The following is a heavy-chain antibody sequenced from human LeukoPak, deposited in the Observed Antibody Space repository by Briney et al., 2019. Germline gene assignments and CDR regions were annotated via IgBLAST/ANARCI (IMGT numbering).Heavy chain of an antibody. D-gene: IGHD2-15*01. Sequence: ASVKVSCKASGYTFTSYYMHWVRQAPGQGLEWMGIINPSGGSTSYAQKLQGRVTMTTDTSTSTAYMELRSLRSDDTAVYYCAREGSYCSGGSCYGGYFDYWGQGTLVTVSS. V-gene: IGHV1-46*01. J-gene: IGHJ4*02. CDR2: INPSGGST. CDR1: GYTFTSYY. CDR3: AREGSYCSGGSCYGGYFDY.